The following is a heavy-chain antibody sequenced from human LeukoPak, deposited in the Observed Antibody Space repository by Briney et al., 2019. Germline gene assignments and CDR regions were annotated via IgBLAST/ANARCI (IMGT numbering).Heavy chain of an antibody. CDR3: ARGGKYYDYVWGSYIFDY. V-gene: IGHV4-59*01. J-gene: IGHJ4*02. CDR2: IYYSGST. Sequence: TSSETLSLTCTVSGDPMSRYYWSWIRQPPGKGLEWIGYIYYSGSTNYNPSLKSRVTMSVDTSKNKFSLNLSSVTAADTAVYYCARGGKYYDYVWGSYIFDYWGQGTLVTVSS. CDR1: GDPMSRYY. D-gene: IGHD3-16*01.